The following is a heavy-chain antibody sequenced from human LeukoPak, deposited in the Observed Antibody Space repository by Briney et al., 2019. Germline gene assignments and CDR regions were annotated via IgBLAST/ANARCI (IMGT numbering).Heavy chain of an antibody. V-gene: IGHV4-4*08. D-gene: IGHD4-23*01. J-gene: IGHJ2*01. CDR1: GGSISSYY. Sequence: SETLSLTCTVSGGSISSYYWSWIRQPPGKGLEWIGYISPSGSTNYNPSLKSRVTISVDTSKRHISLRLTSVTAADTAVYYCATDYGGNSDWYFDLWGRGTPVTVSS. CDR3: ATDYGGNSDWYFDL. CDR2: ISPSGST.